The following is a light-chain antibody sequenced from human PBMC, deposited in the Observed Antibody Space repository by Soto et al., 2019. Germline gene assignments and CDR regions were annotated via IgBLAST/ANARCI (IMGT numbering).Light chain of an antibody. Sequence: EIVLTQSPATLSLSPGERATLSCRASQSVSSYLAWYQQKPGQAPRLLIYDASNRATGIPARFSGSGSGTDFTLTISSLLPEDFAVYYCQQRSNWPPITFGQGTRLEIK. CDR1: QSVSSY. CDR3: QQRSNWPPIT. J-gene: IGKJ5*01. V-gene: IGKV3-11*01. CDR2: DAS.